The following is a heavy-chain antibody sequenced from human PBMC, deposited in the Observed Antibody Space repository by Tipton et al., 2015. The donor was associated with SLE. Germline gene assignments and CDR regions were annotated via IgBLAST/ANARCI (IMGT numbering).Heavy chain of an antibody. CDR1: GGSITSFY. CDR3: ARSPNKDCTGGVCFHGLDV. CDR2: IFYSGST. V-gene: IGHV4-59*01. D-gene: IGHD2-8*02. J-gene: IGHJ6*02. Sequence: TLSLTCTVSGGSITSFYWSWIRQPPGKGLEWLGDIFYSGSTNYNTSLKSRLTISVDTSKHQFSLKLSSVTAADTAVFYCARSPNKDCTGGVCFHGLDVWGQGTTVTVSS.